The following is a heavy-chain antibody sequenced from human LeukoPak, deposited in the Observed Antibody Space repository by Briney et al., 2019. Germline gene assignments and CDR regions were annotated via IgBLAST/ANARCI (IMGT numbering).Heavy chain of an antibody. CDR2: MNPNSGNT. J-gene: IGHJ6*02. V-gene: IGHV1-8*01. CDR3: TRRPRGGYYYYGMDV. D-gene: IGHD3-16*01. Sequence: ASVKVSCKASGYTFTSYDINWVRQATGQGLEWMGWMNPNSGNTGYAQKFQGRVTMTRNTSISTAYMELSSLRSEDTAVYYCTRRPRGGYYYYGMDVWGQGTTVTVSS. CDR1: GYTFTSYD.